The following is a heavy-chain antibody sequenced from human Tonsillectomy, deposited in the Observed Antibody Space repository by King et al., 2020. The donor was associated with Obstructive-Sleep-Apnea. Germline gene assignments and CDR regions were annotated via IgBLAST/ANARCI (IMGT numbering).Heavy chain of an antibody. D-gene: IGHD3-9*01. Sequence: QLVQSGAEVKKPGSSVKVSCKASGGTFSSYAISWVRQAPGQGLEWMGGIIPILGIANYAQKFQGRVTITADKSTSTAYMELSSLRSEDTAVYYCARGGYDILTGYYTPYYFDYWGQGTLVTVSS. CDR1: GGTFSSYA. CDR2: IIPILGIA. J-gene: IGHJ4*02. V-gene: IGHV1-69*10. CDR3: ARGGYDILTGYYTPYYFDY.